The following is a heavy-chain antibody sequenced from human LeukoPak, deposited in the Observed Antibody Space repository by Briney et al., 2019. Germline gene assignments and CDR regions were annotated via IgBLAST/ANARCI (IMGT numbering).Heavy chain of an antibody. V-gene: IGHV1-2*06. CDR1: GYTFTGYY. CDR2: INPYSGGT. CDR3: ARDLKGLELRFY. J-gene: IGHJ4*02. D-gene: IGHD1-7*01. Sequence: ASVKVSCKASGYTFTGYYMHWVRQAPGQGLEWMGRINPYSGGTNYAQKFQGRVTMTRDTSISTAYMELSRLRSDDTAVYYCARDLKGLELRFYWGQGTLVTVSS.